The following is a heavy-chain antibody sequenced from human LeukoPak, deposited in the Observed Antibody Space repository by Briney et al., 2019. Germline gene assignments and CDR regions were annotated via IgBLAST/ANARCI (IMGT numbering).Heavy chain of an antibody. CDR1: GFTFSSYA. CDR3: AMTPRYSSSWYLFDY. D-gene: IGHD6-13*01. Sequence: SGGSLRLSCAASGFTFSSYAMSWVRQAPGKGLEWVSAISGSGGSTYYADSVKGRFTISRDNSKNTLYLQMNSLRAEDTAVYYCAMTPRYSSSWYLFDYWGQGTLVTVSS. CDR2: ISGSGGST. J-gene: IGHJ4*02. V-gene: IGHV3-23*01.